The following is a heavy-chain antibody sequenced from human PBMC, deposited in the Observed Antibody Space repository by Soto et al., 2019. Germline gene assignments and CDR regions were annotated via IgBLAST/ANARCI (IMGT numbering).Heavy chain of an antibody. CDR2: ISYDGSNK. J-gene: IGHJ6*02. V-gene: IGHV3-30*03. D-gene: IGHD3-3*01. CDR3: ARGYYDFWSGYSPLHYYYYGMDV. CDR1: GFTFSSYG. Sequence: GGSLRLSCAASGFTFSSYGMHWVRQAPGKGLEWVAVISYDGSNKYYADSVKGRFTISRDNSKNTLYLQMNSLRAEDTAVYYCARGYYDFWSGYSPLHYYYYGMDVWGQGTTVTVSS.